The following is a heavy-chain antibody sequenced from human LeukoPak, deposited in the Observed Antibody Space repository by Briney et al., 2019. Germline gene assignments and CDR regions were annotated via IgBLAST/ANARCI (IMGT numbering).Heavy chain of an antibody. J-gene: IGHJ4*02. CDR2: IYHSGST. Sequence: TSETLSLTCAVSGGSINSSNWWSWVRQPPGKGLEWIGEIYHSGSTNYNPSLKSRVTISVDKSKNQFSLKLSSVTAADTAVYYCARRNDILTGYSFFDYWGQGTLVTVSS. V-gene: IGHV4-4*02. CDR3: ARRNDILTGYSFFDY. CDR1: GGSINSSNW. D-gene: IGHD3-9*01.